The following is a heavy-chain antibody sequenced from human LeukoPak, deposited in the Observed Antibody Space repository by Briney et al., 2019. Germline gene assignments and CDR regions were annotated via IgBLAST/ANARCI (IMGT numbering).Heavy chain of an antibody. Sequence: GASVKVSCXASGGTFSSYTISWVRQAPGQGLEWMGRIIPIFGTANYAQKFQGRVTITTDESTSTAYMELRSLRSDDTAVYYCARGQRYGDRLYYFDYWGQGTLVTVSS. CDR2: IIPIFGTA. V-gene: IGHV1-69*05. J-gene: IGHJ4*02. CDR3: ARGQRYGDRLYYFDY. D-gene: IGHD4-17*01. CDR1: GGTFSSYT.